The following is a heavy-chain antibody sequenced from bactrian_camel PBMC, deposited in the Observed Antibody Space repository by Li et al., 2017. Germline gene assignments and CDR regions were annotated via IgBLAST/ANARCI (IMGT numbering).Heavy chain of an antibody. Sequence: HVQLVESGGDSVPGGGSLRLSCTVSRLVYDRYCMGWFRQAPGKEREGVAGIGIDGRTAYADSVKGRFTISQDKAKNTLYLQMDNLKPEDSAMYYCAAAPSLAQPCSGHLDIGDFTYWGQGTQVTVS. D-gene: IGHD1*01. CDR2: IGIDGRT. CDR3: AAAPSLAQPCSGHLDIGDFTY. V-gene: IGHV3S55*01. CDR1: RLVYDRYC. J-gene: IGHJ4*01.